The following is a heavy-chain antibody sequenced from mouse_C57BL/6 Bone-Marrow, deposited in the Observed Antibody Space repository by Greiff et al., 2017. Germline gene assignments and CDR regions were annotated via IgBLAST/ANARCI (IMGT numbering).Heavy chain of an antibody. CDR1: GYAFSSYW. CDR3: ARFDPRGNAMDY. CDR2: IYPGDGDT. V-gene: IGHV1-80*01. J-gene: IGHJ4*01. Sequence: VQLQESGAELVKPGASVKISCKASGYAFSSYWMNWVKQRPGKGLEWIGQIYPGDGDTNYNGKFKGKATLTADKSSSTAYMQLSSLTSEDSAVYFCARFDPRGNAMDYWGQGTSVTVSS.